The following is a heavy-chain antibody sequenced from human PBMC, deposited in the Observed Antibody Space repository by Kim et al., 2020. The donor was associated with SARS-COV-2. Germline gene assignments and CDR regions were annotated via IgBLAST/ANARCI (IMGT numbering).Heavy chain of an antibody. D-gene: IGHD6-6*01. J-gene: IGHJ6*02. V-gene: IGHV1-18*01. CDR3: ARAGYSSSIGMDV. Sequence: NYARKLQGRVAMTTDTSTSTAYMELRSLRSDDTVVYYCARAGYSSSIGMDVWGQGTTVTVSS.